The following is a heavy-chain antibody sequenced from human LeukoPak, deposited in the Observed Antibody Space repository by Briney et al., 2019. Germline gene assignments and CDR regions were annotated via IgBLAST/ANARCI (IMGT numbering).Heavy chain of an antibody. V-gene: IGHV3-74*01. J-gene: IGHJ4*02. CDR3: AKDIDRRGVPAAQFDY. D-gene: IGHD2-2*01. CDR2: INTDGSST. Sequence: GGSLRLSCAASGSTFSSYWMHWVRQAPGKGLVWVSRINTDGSSTNYADSVKGRFTISRDNAKNTLYLQMNSLRAEDTAVYYCAKDIDRRGVPAAQFDYWGQGTLVTVSS. CDR1: GSTFSSYW.